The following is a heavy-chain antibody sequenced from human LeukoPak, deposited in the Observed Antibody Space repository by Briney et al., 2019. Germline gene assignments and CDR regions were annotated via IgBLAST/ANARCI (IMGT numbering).Heavy chain of an antibody. Sequence: PGGSLRLSCAASGFTFTSYAMTWVRQAPGKGLEWVSAISGSGGSTYYADSVKGQFTISRDNSKNTLYLQMSSLRAEDTAIYYCAKDVFLLSGRGDDYWGQGTLVTVSS. CDR2: ISGSGGST. CDR1: GFTFTSYA. J-gene: IGHJ4*02. D-gene: IGHD2-15*01. V-gene: IGHV3-23*01. CDR3: AKDVFLLSGRGDDY.